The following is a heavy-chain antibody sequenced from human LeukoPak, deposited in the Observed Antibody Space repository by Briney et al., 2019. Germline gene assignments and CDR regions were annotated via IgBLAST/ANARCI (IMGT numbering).Heavy chain of an antibody. CDR1: GFTFSSYA. CDR3: AREGIAAVGPY. CDR2: ISGSGGST. D-gene: IGHD6-13*01. V-gene: IGHV3-23*01. Sequence: GGSLRLSRAASGFTFSSYAMSWVRQAPGKGLEWVSAISGSGGSTYYADSVKGRFTISRDNAKNSLYLQMNSLRAEDTAVYYCAREGIAAVGPYWGQGTLVTVSS. J-gene: IGHJ4*02.